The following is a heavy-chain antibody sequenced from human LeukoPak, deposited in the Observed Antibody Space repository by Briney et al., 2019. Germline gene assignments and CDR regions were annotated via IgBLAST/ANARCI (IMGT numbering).Heavy chain of an antibody. Sequence: PGESLKISCKGSGYSFTTYWIGWVRQMPGKGLDWLGIIYPGDSDTRYSPSFQGQVTISADESISTAYLQWSSLKASDTAMYFCARQNSYAFDIWDQGTMVTVSS. V-gene: IGHV5-51*01. J-gene: IGHJ3*02. CDR3: ARQNSYAFDI. CDR1: GYSFTTYW. CDR2: IYPGDSDT.